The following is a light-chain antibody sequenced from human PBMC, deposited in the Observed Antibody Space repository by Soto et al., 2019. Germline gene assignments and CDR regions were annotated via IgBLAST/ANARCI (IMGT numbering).Light chain of an antibody. J-gene: IGKJ1*01. V-gene: IGKV3-20*01. CDR3: QRYGNSPWT. CDR1: QSVSSSY. Sequence: EIVLTQTTGILSLSPGEKATLSGRASQSVSSSYLAWYQQIFGQAPRLLISGASSRATGIPDRFSGSGSGTDFTLTISRLEPEDFAVYYCQRYGNSPWTFGQGTNVDIK. CDR2: GAS.